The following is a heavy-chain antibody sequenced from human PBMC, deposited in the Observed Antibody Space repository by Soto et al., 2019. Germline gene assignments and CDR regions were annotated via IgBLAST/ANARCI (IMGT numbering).Heavy chain of an antibody. D-gene: IGHD2-2*02. V-gene: IGHV4-34*01. CDR2: INHSGST. Sequence: SETLSLTCAVYGGSFSGYYWSWIRQPPGKGLEWIGEINHSGSTNYNPSLKSRVTISVETSKNQFSLKLTSVTAADTAVYYCARVPVPAAIRARSTYAFDIWGQGTMVTVSS. CDR1: GGSFSGYY. CDR3: ARVPVPAAIRARSTYAFDI. J-gene: IGHJ3*02.